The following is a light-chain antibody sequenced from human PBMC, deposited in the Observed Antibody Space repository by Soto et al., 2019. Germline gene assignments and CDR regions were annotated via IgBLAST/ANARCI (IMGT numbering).Light chain of an antibody. J-gene: IGKJ1*01. CDR3: QHYNSYSGA. V-gene: IGKV1-5*03. Sequence: DIQMTQSPSTVSASVGDRVTITCRASQTISSWLAWYQQKPGKAPKLLIYKASTLKSGVPSRFSGSGSGAEFTLTISSLQPDDFATYYCQHYNSYSGAFGQGTKVDIK. CDR2: KAS. CDR1: QTISSW.